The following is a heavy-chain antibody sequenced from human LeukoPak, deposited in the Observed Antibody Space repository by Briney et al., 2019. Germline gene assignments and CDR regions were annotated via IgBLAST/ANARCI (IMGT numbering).Heavy chain of an antibody. CDR1: GYTFTNYW. V-gene: IGHV5-51*01. CDR2: IYPGDSDT. D-gene: IGHD2-2*01. Sequence: GESLKISCKGSGYTFTNYWIGWVRQMPGKGLEWMGIIYPGDSDTRYSPSFQGQVTISADKSISTAYLQWSSLKASDTAMYYCAREGVLASMGGPYNWFDPWGPGTLVTVSS. J-gene: IGHJ5*02. CDR3: AREGVLASMGGPYNWFDP.